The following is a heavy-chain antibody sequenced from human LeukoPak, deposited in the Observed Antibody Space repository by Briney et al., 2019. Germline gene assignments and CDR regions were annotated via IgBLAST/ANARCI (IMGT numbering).Heavy chain of an antibody. CDR2: IYHSGST. J-gene: IGHJ4*02. CDR1: GYSISSGYY. D-gene: IGHD1-7*01. V-gene: IGHV4-38-2*02. CDR3: ARNWNYLTPFDY. Sequence: SETLSLTCTVSGYSISSGYYWGWIRQPPGKGLEWIGSIYHSGSTYFNPSLKSRVTISVDTSKNQFSLKLSSVTAADTAVYYCARNWNYLTPFDYWGQGTLVTVSS.